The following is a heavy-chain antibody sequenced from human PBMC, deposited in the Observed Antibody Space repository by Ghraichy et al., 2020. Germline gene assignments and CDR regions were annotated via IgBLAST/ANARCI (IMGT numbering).Heavy chain of an antibody. CDR1: GFTFDDYA. D-gene: IGHD1-1*01. V-gene: IGHV3-43*02. CDR2: ISGDGGST. Sequence: GESLNISCAASGFTFDDYAMHWVRQAPGKGLEWVSLISGDGGSTYYADSVKGRFTISRDNSKNSLYLQMNSLRTEDTALYYCAKDIPLNWNDGFLFDYWGQGPLVTFSS. J-gene: IGHJ4*02. CDR3: AKDIPLNWNDGFLFDY.